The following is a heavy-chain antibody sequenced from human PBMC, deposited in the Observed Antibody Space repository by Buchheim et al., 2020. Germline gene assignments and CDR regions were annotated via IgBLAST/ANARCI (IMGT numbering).Heavy chain of an antibody. J-gene: IGHJ6*02. CDR2: MNPNSGNT. Sequence: QVQLVQSGAEVKKPGASVKVSCKASGYTFTSDDINWVRQATGQGLEWMGWMNPNSGNTGYAQKFQGRVTMTRNTSIRPAYMELSSLRSEDTAVYYCARGGFGSSGWRYYYYYYGMDVWGQGTT. D-gene: IGHD6-19*01. CDR3: ARGGFGSSGWRYYYYYYGMDV. CDR1: GYTFTSDD. V-gene: IGHV1-8*01.